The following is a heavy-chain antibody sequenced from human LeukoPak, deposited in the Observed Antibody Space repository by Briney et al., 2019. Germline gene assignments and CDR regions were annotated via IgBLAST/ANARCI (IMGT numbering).Heavy chain of an antibody. J-gene: IGHJ6*02. V-gene: IGHV4-34*01. CDR3: ARGRIAKIVVVHSFSYGMDV. D-gene: IGHD3-22*01. CDR1: GGSFTVSF. Sequence: SETLSLTCPVFGGSFTVSFWTWIRHPPGKGREWIGEINVYTGDSKYNPSLNSRVSISLEKSKNQLSLELRSVTAADTAVYYCARGRIAKIVVVHSFSYGMDVWGQGTTVTVSS. CDR2: INVYTGDS.